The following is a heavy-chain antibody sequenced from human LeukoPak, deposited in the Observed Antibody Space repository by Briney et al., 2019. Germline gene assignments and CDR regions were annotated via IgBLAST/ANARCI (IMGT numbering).Heavy chain of an antibody. CDR1: GGSIISGNYY. CDR2: IYYTGST. D-gene: IGHD3-16*01. CDR3: AGSYGHTPLLDY. Sequence: PSQTLSLTCTVSGGSIISGNYYWSWIRQPPGKGLEWIGYIYYTGSTYYNPSLKSRVTISVDTPKNQFSLKLSSVTAADTAVYYRAGSYGHTPLLDYWGQGTLVTVSS. J-gene: IGHJ4*01. V-gene: IGHV4-30-4*08.